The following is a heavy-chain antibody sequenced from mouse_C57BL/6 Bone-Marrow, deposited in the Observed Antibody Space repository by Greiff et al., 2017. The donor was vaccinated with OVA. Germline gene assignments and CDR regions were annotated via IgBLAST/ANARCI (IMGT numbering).Heavy chain of an antibody. J-gene: IGHJ2*01. CDR1: GFSLTSYA. V-gene: IGHV2-9-1*01. CDR3: ARNPGSSGYVYFDY. CDR2: IWTGGGT. D-gene: IGHD3-2*02. Sequence: QVQLKQSGPGLVAPSQSLSITCTVSGFSLTSYAISWVRQPPGKGLEWLGVIWTGGGTNYNSALKSRLSISKDNSKSQVFLKMNSLQTDDTARYYCARNPGSSGYVYFDYWGQGTTLTVSS.